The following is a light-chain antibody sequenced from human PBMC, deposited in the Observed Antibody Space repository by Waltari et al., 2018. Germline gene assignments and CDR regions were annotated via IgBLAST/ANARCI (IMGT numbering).Light chain of an antibody. CDR2: GAY. V-gene: IGKV3-20*01. J-gene: IGKJ1*01. CDR1: QSVGRS. CDR3: QKNDRLPAT. Sequence: EIVLTQSPGTLSLSPGERVTLSCRASQSVGRSLVWYQQKPGHAPRLLIYGAYNRATGVPDRLSGSGCGTDFSLTISALEPEDFTVYYCQKNDRLPATVGQGTRVEIK.